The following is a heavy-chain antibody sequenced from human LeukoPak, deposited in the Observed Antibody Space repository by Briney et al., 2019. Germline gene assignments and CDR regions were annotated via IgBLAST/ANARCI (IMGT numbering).Heavy chain of an antibody. D-gene: IGHD6-13*01. CDR3: ARSGVAAAPPFNY. CDR1: GGPFSGYY. Sequence: SETLSLTCAVYGGPFSGYYWSWIRQPPGKGLEWIGEINHSGSTNYNPSLKSRVTISVDTSKNQFSLKLSSVTAADTAVYYCARSGVAAAPPFNYWGQGTLVTVSS. J-gene: IGHJ4*02. V-gene: IGHV4-34*01. CDR2: INHSGST.